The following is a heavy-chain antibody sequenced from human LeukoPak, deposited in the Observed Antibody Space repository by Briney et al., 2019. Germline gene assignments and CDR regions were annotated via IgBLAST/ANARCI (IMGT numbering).Heavy chain of an antibody. CDR1: GGSISSYY. CDR3: ARVSPTYYYDSSGYYFDY. D-gene: IGHD3-22*01. CDR2: IYYSGST. J-gene: IGHJ4*02. V-gene: IGHV4-59*01. Sequence: SETLSLTCTVSGGSISSYYWSWIRQPPGKGLAWIGYIYYSGSTNYNPSLKSRVTISVDTSKNQFSLKLSSVTAADTAVYYCARVSPTYYYDSSGYYFDYWGQGTLVTVSS.